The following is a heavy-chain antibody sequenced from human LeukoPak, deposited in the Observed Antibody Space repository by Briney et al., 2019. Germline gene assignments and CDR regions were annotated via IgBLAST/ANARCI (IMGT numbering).Heavy chain of an antibody. D-gene: IGHD3-22*01. Sequence: ASETLSLTCTVSGYSISSGYYWSFIRQPPGKGLEWIGGIYHSGHTFYNPSLKSRVTISVETSKNQFSLKLNSVTAADTAVYYCARGGYYYDSTSYYSLDYWGQGTLVTVSS. V-gene: IGHV4-38-2*02. CDR1: GYSISSGYY. CDR2: IYHSGHT. J-gene: IGHJ4*02. CDR3: ARGGYYYDSTSYYSLDY.